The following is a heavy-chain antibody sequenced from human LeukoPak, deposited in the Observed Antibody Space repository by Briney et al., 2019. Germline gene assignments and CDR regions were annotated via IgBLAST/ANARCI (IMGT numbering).Heavy chain of an antibody. Sequence: SQTLSLTCAVSGGSISSGGYSWSWIRQPPGKGLEWIGYIYHSGSTYYNPSLKSRVTISVDRSKNQFSLKLSSVTAADTAVYYCARTHCSGGSCSDAFDIWGQGTMVTVSS. CDR3: ARTHCSGGSCSDAFDI. CDR2: IYHSGST. J-gene: IGHJ3*02. V-gene: IGHV4-30-2*01. CDR1: GGSISSGGYS. D-gene: IGHD2-15*01.